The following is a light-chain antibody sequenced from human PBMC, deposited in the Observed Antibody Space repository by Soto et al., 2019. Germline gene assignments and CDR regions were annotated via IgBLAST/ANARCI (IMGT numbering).Light chain of an antibody. CDR1: QSISSW. CDR3: QQYNSFPT. J-gene: IGKJ1*01. V-gene: IGKV1-5*03. CDR2: KAS. Sequence: DIQMTQSPSTLSASVGDRVTITCRASQSISSWLAWYQQKPGKAPKLLIYKASSLESGVPSRFSGSGYGTEFTITISSLQPDDFATYYCQQYNSFPTFGQGTKVEIK.